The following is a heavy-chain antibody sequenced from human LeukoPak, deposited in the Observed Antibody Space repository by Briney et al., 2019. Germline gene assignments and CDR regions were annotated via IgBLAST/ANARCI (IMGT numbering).Heavy chain of an antibody. V-gene: IGHV3-7*01. CDR3: ARLFGGVTTYDY. J-gene: IGHJ4*02. CDR2: INPDGSTT. CDR1: GFSFGQYW. D-gene: IGHD3-10*02. Sequence: GGSLRLSCSASGFSFGQYWMSWVRQGPGEGLDWVASINPDGSTTRYVDSVRGRFTISRDNAQNTLYLQMNSLRAEDTGIYYCARLFGGVTTYDYWGQGTQVTVSS.